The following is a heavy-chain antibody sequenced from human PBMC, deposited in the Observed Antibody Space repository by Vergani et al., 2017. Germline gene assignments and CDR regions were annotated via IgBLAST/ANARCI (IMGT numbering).Heavy chain of an antibody. D-gene: IGHD3/OR15-3a*01. CDR1: GYTFTSYG. V-gene: IGHV1-18*01. J-gene: IGHJ6*03. CDR3: ARVGSDWPFGPTYYYYYMDV. Sequence: QVQLVQSGAEVKKPGASVKVSCKASGYTFTSYGISWVRQAPGQGLECMGWISAYNGNTNYAQKLQGRVTMTTDTSTSTAYMELRSLRSDDTAVYYCARVGSDWPFGPTYYYYYMDVWGKGTTVTVSS. CDR2: ISAYNGNT.